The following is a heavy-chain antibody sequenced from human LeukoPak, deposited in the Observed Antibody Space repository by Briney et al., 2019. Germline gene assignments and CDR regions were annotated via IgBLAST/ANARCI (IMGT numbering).Heavy chain of an antibody. J-gene: IGHJ4*02. D-gene: IGHD7-27*01. CDR1: GGTFSSYA. CDR3: ASVNLGYFDY. V-gene: IGHV1-69*01. CDR2: IIPIFGTA. Sequence: SVKVSCKASGGTFSSYAISWVRQAPGQGLEWMGGIIPIFGTANYAQKFHGRVTITADESTSTAYMELSSLRSEDTAVYYCASVNLGYFDYWGQGTLVTVSS.